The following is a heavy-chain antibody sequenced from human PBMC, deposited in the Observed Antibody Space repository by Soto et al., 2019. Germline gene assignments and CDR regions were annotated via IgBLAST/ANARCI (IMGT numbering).Heavy chain of an antibody. J-gene: IGHJ4*02. D-gene: IGHD6-13*01. CDR1: GFSLNNTRLG. V-gene: IGHV2-26*01. CDR2: IFSNDEK. Sequence: QVTLKESGPVLVKPTETLTLTCTVSGFSLNNTRLGVSWIRQPPGKALQWLAHIFSNDEKSYRTSLKSRLTISKDTSKRQVVLTMTNMDPVDTATYYCARIQEMYSSSWYYFDSWGQGTLVTVSS. CDR3: ARIQEMYSSSWYYFDS.